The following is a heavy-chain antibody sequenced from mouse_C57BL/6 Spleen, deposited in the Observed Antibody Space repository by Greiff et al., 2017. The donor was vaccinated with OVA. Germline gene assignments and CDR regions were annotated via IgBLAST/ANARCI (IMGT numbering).Heavy chain of an antibody. J-gene: IGHJ2*01. CDR2: IYPGDGDT. CDR3: AREGVITTVVATSDY. V-gene: IGHV1-82*01. Sequence: VQLQQSGPELVKPGASVKISCKASGYAFSSSWMNWVKQRPGKGLEWIGRIYPGDGDTNYNGKFKGKATLTADKSSSTAYMQLSSLTSEDSAVYFCAREGVITTVVATSDYWGQGTTLTVSS. D-gene: IGHD1-1*01. CDR1: GYAFSSSW.